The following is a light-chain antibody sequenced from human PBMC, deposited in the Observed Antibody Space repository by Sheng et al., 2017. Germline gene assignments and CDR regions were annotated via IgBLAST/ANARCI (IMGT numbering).Light chain of an antibody. CDR3: QQSYSTPWT. CDR2: AAS. CDR1: QSISTY. J-gene: IGKJ1*01. Sequence: DIQMTQSPSSLSEYVGDRVTITCRASQSISTYFNWYQQKPGKAPKLLIYAASSLQSGVPSRFSGSGSGTDFTLTISSLKPEDFATYYCQQSYSTPWTFGQGTKVEIK. V-gene: IGKV1-39*01.